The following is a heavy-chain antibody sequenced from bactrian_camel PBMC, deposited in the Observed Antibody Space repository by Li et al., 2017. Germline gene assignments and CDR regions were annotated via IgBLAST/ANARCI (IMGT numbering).Heavy chain of an antibody. J-gene: IGHJ6*01. D-gene: IGHD6*01. CDR3: TKDRGRAVPAGSFDY. CDR1: GFTFSNYG. V-gene: IGHV3S6*01. CDR2: TYASGTKT. Sequence: HVQLVESGGGLVQPGGSLTLSCTASGFTFSNYGMIWARQAPGKGLEWVSGTYASGTKTFYGDSVKGRFTGSRDNAKNTLYLQMNSLKTEDTAMYYCTKDRGRAVPAGSFDYWAQGTQVTVS.